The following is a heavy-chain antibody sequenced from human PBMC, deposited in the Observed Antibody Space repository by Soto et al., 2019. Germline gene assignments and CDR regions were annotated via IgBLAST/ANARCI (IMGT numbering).Heavy chain of an antibody. D-gene: IGHD4-17*01. J-gene: IGHJ6*02. Sequence: GESLKISCKGSGYSFTSYWISWVRQMPGKGLEWMGRIDPSDSYTNYSPSFQGHVTISADKSISTAYLQWSSLKASDTAMYYCATLPSRMTTVYYYYGMDVWGQGTTVTVS. V-gene: IGHV5-10-1*01. CDR2: IDPSDSYT. CDR1: GYSFTSYW. CDR3: ATLPSRMTTVYYYYGMDV.